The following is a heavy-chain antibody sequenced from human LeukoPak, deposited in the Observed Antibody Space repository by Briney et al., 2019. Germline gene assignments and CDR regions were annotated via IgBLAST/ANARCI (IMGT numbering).Heavy chain of an antibody. CDR1: GYTFTGYC. CDR2: INPNSGGT. CDR3: ARGDEFRSGWNEGEYFHH. J-gene: IGHJ1*01. Sequence: ASVKVSCKASGYTFTGYCMHWVRQAPGQGLEWMEWINPNSGGTNYVQKFQGRVTMTRDTSISTVYMELSRLRSDDTAVYYCARGDEFRSGWNEGEYFHHWGQGTLVTVCS. V-gene: IGHV1-2*02. D-gene: IGHD6-19*01.